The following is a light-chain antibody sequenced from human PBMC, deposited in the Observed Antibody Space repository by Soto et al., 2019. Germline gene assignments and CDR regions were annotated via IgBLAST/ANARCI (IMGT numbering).Light chain of an antibody. V-gene: IGKV1-12*01. Sequence: DIPMTQSPSSVSASVGDRVTITCRASQGISNWLGRYQQKPGQAPKPLIYSASSLQSGVPSRFSGSGSGTEFSLPISSLQPEDFATYYCQQANSFPLTFGGGTKVEIK. CDR3: QQANSFPLT. CDR1: QGISNW. J-gene: IGKJ4*01. CDR2: SAS.